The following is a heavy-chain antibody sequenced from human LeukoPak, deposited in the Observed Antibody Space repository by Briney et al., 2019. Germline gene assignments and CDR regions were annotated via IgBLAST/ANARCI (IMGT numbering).Heavy chain of an antibody. CDR1: GFTFSSYA. D-gene: IGHD3-22*01. J-gene: IGHJ4*02. Sequence: GGSLRLSCAASGFTFSSYAMSWVRQAPGKGLEWVSAISGSGGSTYYADSVKGRFTISRDNSKNTLYLQMNSLRAEDTAVYYCAHLPGGHYYDSSGYIRYWGQGTLVTVSS. V-gene: IGHV3-23*01. CDR3: AHLPGGHYYDSSGYIRY. CDR2: ISGSGGST.